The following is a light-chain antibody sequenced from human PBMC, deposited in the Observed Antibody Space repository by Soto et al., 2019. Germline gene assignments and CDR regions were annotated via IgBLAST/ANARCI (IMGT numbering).Light chain of an antibody. Sequence: DIVMTQSPDSLAVSLGERATISCKSSQTISYTSINKTYLAWYQQRPGQPPKLLIYWASIWGSGVPDRLSGSGFGTDFTLTISSLQTEDVAVYYCQQYFSYPLTFGGGTKVEVK. V-gene: IGKV4-1*01. J-gene: IGKJ4*01. CDR1: QTISYTSINKTY. CDR3: QQYFSYPLT. CDR2: WAS.